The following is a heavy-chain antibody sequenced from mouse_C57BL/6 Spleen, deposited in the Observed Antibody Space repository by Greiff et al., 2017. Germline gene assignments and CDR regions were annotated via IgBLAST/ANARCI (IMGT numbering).Heavy chain of an antibody. J-gene: IGHJ3*01. V-gene: IGHV5-9-1*02. D-gene: IGHD2-3*01. CDR2: ISSGGDYI. Sequence: EVKLMESGEGLVKPGGSLKLSCAASGFTFSSYAMSWVRQTPEKRLEWVAYISSGGDYIYYADTVKGRFTISRDNARNTLYLQMSSLKSEDTAMYYCTREEKLYDGYYCWFAYWGQGTLVTVSA. CDR3: TREEKLYDGYYCWFAY. CDR1: GFTFSSYA.